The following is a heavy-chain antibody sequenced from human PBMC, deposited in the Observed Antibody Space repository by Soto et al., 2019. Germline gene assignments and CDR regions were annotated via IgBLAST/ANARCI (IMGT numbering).Heavy chain of an antibody. D-gene: IGHD6-19*01. CDR2: MNPNSGNT. J-gene: IGHJ4*02. V-gene: IGHV1-8*01. Sequence: GASVKVSCKASGYTFTSYDINWVRQATGQGLEWMGWMNPNSGNTGYAQKFQGRVTMTRNTSISTAYMELNSLRAEDTAVYYCAKDPEIKQWLVGNYWGQGTLVTVSS. CDR1: GYTFTSYD. CDR3: AKDPEIKQWLVGNY.